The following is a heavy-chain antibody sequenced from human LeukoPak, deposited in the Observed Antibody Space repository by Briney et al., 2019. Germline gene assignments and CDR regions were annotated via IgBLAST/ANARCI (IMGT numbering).Heavy chain of an antibody. CDR2: IYSGGST. J-gene: IGHJ4*02. Sequence: GGSLRLSCAASGFTVSSNYMSWVRQAPGKGLEWVSVIYSGGSTYYADSVKGRFTISRDNSKNTLYLQMNSLRAEDTAVYYCARSGYDSSGDYFDYWGQGTLVTVSS. CDR3: ARSGYDSSGDYFDY. CDR1: GFTVSSNY. D-gene: IGHD3-22*01. V-gene: IGHV3-53*01.